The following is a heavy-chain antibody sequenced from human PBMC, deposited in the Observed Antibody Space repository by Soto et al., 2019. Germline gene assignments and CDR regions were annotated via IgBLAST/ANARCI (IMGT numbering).Heavy chain of an antibody. CDR1: GGSLSSYY. J-gene: IGHJ5*02. CDR2: IYYSGNT. CDR3: ARVPGP. Sequence: SGTLSLTCTVSGGSLSSYYWTWIRQPPGKGLEWIGYIYYSGNTNYNPSLKSRVTISVDTSKNQFSLKLGSVTAADTAVYYCARVPGPWGQGTLVTVSS. V-gene: IGHV4-59*12.